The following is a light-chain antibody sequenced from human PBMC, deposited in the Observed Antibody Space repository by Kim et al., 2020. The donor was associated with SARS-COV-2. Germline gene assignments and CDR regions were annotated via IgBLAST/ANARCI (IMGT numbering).Light chain of an antibody. J-gene: IGLJ3*02. CDR2: LNSDGSH. CDR3: QTWLTGNRV. CDR1: SGHSTYA. V-gene: IGLV4-69*01. Sequence: QLVLTQSPSASASLGASVKLTCTLSSGHSTYAIAWHQQQPEKGPRYLMKLNSDGSHTKGDGIPDRFSGSSSGAERYLTISSLQSEDEADYYCQTWLTGNRVFGGGTQLTVL.